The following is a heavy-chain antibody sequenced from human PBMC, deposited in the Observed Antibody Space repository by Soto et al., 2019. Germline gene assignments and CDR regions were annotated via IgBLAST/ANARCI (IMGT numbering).Heavy chain of an antibody. V-gene: IGHV3-33*01. J-gene: IGHJ4*02. CDR2: MWYDGSNK. CDR3: ARDGGGYCSSTSCYALHFDY. D-gene: IGHD2-2*01. Sequence: GGSLRLSCAASGFTFSSYGMHWVRQAPGKGLEWVAVMWYDGSNKYYADSVKGRFTISRDNSKNTLYLQMNSLRAEDTSVYYCARDGGGYCSSTSCYALHFDYWGQGTLVTVSS. CDR1: GFTFSSYG.